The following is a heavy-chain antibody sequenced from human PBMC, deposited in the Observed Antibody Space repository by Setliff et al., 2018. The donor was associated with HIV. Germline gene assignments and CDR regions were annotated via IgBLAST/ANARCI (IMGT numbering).Heavy chain of an antibody. V-gene: IGHV4-39*01. D-gene: IGHD3-10*01. J-gene: IGHJ4*02. CDR1: GGSIGSTMSF. CDR2: VYYTGTT. Sequence: KTSETLSLTCVVSGGSIGSTMSFWGWIRQPPGKGLEWIGYVYYTGTTYSNPSLKGRVSMSVDTSRNQFSLRLNSVTAADTSLYFCARGIRFGDLVPPYFDYWGQGISVTVSS. CDR3: ARGIRFGDLVPPYFDY.